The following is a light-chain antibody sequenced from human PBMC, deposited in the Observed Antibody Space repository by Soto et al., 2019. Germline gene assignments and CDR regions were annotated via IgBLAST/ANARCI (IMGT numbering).Light chain of an antibody. Sequence: EIVLTQSPGTLSLSPGERATLSCRASQSLSSNYLAWYQQKPGQAPRLLIYGASTRATGIPARFSGSGSGTEFTLTISSLLSEDFAVYYCHQYYKWPLTFGGGTKVDIK. CDR3: HQYYKWPLT. CDR1: QSLSSN. CDR2: GAS. V-gene: IGKV3D-15*01. J-gene: IGKJ4*01.